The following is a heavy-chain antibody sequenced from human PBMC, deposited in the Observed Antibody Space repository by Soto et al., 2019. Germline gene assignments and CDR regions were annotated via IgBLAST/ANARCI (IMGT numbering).Heavy chain of an antibody. D-gene: IGHD3-10*01. CDR2: ISAYNGNT. CDR1: GYTFTSYG. J-gene: IGHJ4*02. CDR3: ATDEGCGQLSR. V-gene: IGHV1-18*01. Sequence: QVQLVQSGAEVKKPGASVKVSCKASGYTFTSYGISWVRQAPGQGIEWMGWISAYNGNTNYAQKLQGRVTMTTDTYTSTAYMELRGLRSDETAVYKYATDEGCGQLSRWGQGTLVTGSS.